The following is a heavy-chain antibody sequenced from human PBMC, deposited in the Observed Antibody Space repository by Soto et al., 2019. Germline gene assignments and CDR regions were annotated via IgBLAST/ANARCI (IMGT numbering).Heavy chain of an antibody. CDR2: IYHSGSI. J-gene: IGHJ4*02. CDR3: ARGPPFH. V-gene: IGHV4-30-2*01. D-gene: IGHD3-16*01. CDR1: GGSISSGGYS. Sequence: ASETLSLTCAVSGGSISSGGYSWSWIRQPPGKGLEWIGYIYHSGSIYYNPSLKSRVTISVDRSKNQFSLKLSSVTAADTAVYYCARGPPFHWGQGTLVTVSS.